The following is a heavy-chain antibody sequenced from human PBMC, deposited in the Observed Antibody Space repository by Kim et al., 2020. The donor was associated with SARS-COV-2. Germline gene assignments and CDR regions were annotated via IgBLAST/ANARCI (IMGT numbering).Heavy chain of an antibody. D-gene: IGHD6-13*01. V-gene: IGHV3-30*03. CDR3: ARVTTCWYSGTFDI. Sequence: GGSLRLSCEASGFTFDCYAMYWVRQGPGKGLEWVAVISYDGNIKYYADSVRGRFTISRDNSENTLYLQMDSLRTDDTAVFYCARVTTCWYSGTFDIWGQGTRVTVSS. CDR1: GFTFDCYA. CDR2: ISYDGNIK. J-gene: IGHJ3*02.